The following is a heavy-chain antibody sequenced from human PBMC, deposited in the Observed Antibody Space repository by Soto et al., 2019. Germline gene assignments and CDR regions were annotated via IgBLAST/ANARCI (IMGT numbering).Heavy chain of an antibody. J-gene: IGHJ4*02. Sequence: HLQLQESGPGLVKPSETLSLTCTVSGGSISSSSDYWGWIRQHPGKGLEWIGSIYYSGSTYYSPPLKSRVTISVDTSKNQFSLKLSSVTAADTGVYVCTIRAKVGSDCFDHWGPGTLVTVSS. D-gene: IGHD2-15*01. V-gene: IGHV4-39*01. CDR2: IYYSGST. CDR3: TIRAKVGSDCFDH. CDR1: GGSISSSSDY.